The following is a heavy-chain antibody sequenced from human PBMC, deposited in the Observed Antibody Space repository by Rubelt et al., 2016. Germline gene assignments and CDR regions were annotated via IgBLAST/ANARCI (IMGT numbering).Heavy chain of an antibody. CDR3: AERPPHSSAWYEAY. Sequence: EVQLVESGGGLVQPGGSLRLSCAASGFTFSSYAMSWVRQAPGKGPEWVSTISGSGSSPHYADSVKGRFTISRYSSKNTLFLQRSGLRAEDTAVQYCAERPPHSSAWYEAYRGQGTLVTVSS. CDR1: GFTFSSYA. CDR2: ISGSGSSP. D-gene: IGHD6-19*01. J-gene: IGHJ4*02. V-gene: IGHV3-23*04.